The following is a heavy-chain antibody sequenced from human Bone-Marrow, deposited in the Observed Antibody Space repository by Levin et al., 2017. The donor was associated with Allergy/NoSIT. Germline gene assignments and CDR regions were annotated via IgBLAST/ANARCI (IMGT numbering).Heavy chain of an antibody. CDR1: GFTFSGLE. D-gene: IGHD5-18*01. Sequence: GESLKISCAVSGFTFSGLEMNWLRQVPGKRPEWLSYITASGDTVFYSDSVRGRFTISRDNAKNSLFLQMDSLRDEDTAVYHCAKRAGIKDTTTSDFWGQGTLVTVSS. V-gene: IGHV3-48*03. CDR2: ITASGDTV. CDR3: AKRAGIKDTTTSDF. J-gene: IGHJ4*02.